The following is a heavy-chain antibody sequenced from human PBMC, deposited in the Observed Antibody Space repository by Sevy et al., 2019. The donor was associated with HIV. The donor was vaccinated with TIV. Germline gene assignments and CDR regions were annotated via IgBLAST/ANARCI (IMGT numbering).Heavy chain of an antibody. Sequence: GESLKISCAASRFTFSSYAMSWVRQAPGKGLEWVSGISSSGGNTYYADSVKGRFTISRDNSKNTLYLQMSSLGAEDTTVYYCARRDSSSWFDPWGQGSLVTVSS. D-gene: IGHD3-22*01. V-gene: IGHV3-23*01. CDR3: ARRDSSSWFDP. CDR2: ISSSGGNT. CDR1: RFTFSSYA. J-gene: IGHJ5*02.